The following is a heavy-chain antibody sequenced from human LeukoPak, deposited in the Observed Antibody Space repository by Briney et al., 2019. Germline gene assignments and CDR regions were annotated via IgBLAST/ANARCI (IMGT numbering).Heavy chain of an antibody. CDR1: GFTFSSYS. V-gene: IGHV3-21*01. CDR2: ISSSSSYI. CDR3: ARDSSSPRAFDI. D-gene: IGHD6-6*01. J-gene: IGHJ3*02. Sequence: GGSLRLSCAASGFTFSSYSMNWVRQAPGKGLEWVSSISSSSSYIYYADSVKGRFTISRDNAKNSLYLQMNSLRAEDTAMYYCARDSSSPRAFDIWGQGTMVTVSS.